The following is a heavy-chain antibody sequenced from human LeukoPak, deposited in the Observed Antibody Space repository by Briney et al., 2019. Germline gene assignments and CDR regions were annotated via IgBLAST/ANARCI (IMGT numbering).Heavy chain of an antibody. CDR1: GGTVSSYA. D-gene: IGHD5-12*01. CDR2: IIPIFGTA. Sequence: SVKVSCKGSGGTVSSYAISWVRQAPGQGLEWMGRIIPIFGTANYAHKFQGRVTITTDESTSTAYMELSSLRSEDTAVSYCARDQGGYESSHVYWGQGTLGTVSS. V-gene: IGHV1-69*05. J-gene: IGHJ4*02. CDR3: ARDQGGYESSHVY.